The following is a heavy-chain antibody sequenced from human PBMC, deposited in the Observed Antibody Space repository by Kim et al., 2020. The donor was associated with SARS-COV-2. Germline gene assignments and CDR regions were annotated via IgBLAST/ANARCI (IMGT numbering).Heavy chain of an antibody. J-gene: IGHJ5*02. CDR3: ARDVSGDGWASFDP. CDR2: LYSGGTI. Sequence: GGSLRLSCTASGFAVAYSHMSWVRQAPGKGLEWVSVLYSGGTIDYSDSVKGRFTVSRDSSKNTLFLEMNSLRVEDTAVYYCARDVSGDGWASFDPWVQGT. V-gene: IGHV3-66*01. CDR1: GFAVAYSH. D-gene: IGHD6-19*01.